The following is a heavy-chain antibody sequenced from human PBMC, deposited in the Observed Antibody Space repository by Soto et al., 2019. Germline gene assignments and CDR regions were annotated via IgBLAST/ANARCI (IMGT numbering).Heavy chain of an antibody. CDR3: ARNIVVVTATDYYYYGMDV. CDR2: IKQDGSEK. V-gene: IGHV3-7*01. J-gene: IGHJ6*02. Sequence: GGSLRLSCAASGFTFSSYWMSWVRQAPGKGLEWVANIKQDGSEKYYVDSVKGRFTISRDNAKNSLYLQMNSLRAEDTAVYYCARNIVVVTATDYYYYGMDVWGQGTTVTVSS. CDR1: GFTFSSYW. D-gene: IGHD2-21*02.